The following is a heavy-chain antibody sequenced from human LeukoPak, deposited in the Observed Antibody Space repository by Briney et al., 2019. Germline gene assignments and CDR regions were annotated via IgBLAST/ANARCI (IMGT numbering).Heavy chain of an antibody. V-gene: IGHV3-30-3*01. CDR3: ARDFFPIADSTWYEIGY. D-gene: IGHD2-21*01. Sequence: GGSLRLSCAASRFTFNEYAMRWVRQTPGKGLEWVALISYDGYDKSYADSVRGRFTISRDNSKNTLNLQMDSLRSEDTAVYYCARDFFPIADSTWYEIGYWGQGTLVTVSS. CDR2: ISYDGYDK. CDR1: RFTFNEYA. J-gene: IGHJ4*02.